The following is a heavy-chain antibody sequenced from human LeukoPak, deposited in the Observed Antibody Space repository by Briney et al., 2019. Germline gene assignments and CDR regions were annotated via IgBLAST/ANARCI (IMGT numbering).Heavy chain of an antibody. J-gene: IGHJ4*02. V-gene: IGHV4-39*07. Sequence: SETLSLTCTVSGGSISSSSYYWGWIRQPPGKGLEWIGSIYYSGSTYYNPSLKSRVTMSVDTSKNQFSLKLSSVTAADTAVYYCARVGENSGRSDYWGQGTLVTVSS. D-gene: IGHD1-26*01. CDR3: ARVGENSGRSDY. CDR2: IYYSGST. CDR1: GGSISSSSYY.